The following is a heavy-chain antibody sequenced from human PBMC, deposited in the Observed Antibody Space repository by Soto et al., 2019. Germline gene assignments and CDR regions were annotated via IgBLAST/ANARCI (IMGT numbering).Heavy chain of an antibody. CDR3: ARGSDGVWNWFDP. CDR1: GGSISSGFYS. V-gene: IGHV4-30-2*01. Sequence: SETLSLTCAVSGGSISSGFYSWSWIRQPPGQGLEWIGYIYNSGNTYYNPSLMSRVTISVDRSQNHFSLKLTSVTAADTAVYYCARGSDGVWNWFDPWGQGTQATVSS. CDR2: IYNSGNT. D-gene: IGHD2-21*02. J-gene: IGHJ5*02.